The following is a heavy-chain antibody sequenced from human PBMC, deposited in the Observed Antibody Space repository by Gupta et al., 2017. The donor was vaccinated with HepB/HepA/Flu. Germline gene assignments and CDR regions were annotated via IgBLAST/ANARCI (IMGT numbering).Heavy chain of an antibody. CDR2: ISSGSAYI. CDR1: GFTFSAYT. Sequence: QLVESGGGLVKPGGSLRLSCAASGFTFSAYTMNWVRQAPGKGLEWVSAISSGSAYIDYSDSVKGRFTVSRDNAKDVVYIQMNSLRAEDTAVYYCTRDPEYCGSGACYSDAFDIWGQGTTLIVS. CDR3: TRDPEYCGSGACYSDAFDI. V-gene: IGHV3-21*01. D-gene: IGHD2-15*01. J-gene: IGHJ3*02.